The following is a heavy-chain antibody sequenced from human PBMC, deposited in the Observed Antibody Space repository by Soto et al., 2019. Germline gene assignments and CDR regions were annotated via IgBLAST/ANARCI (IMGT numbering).Heavy chain of an antibody. D-gene: IGHD5-18*01. Sequence: ASVKVSCKASGYTFTGYYMHWVRQAPGQGLEWMGWINPNSGGTNYAQKFQGRVTMTRDTSISTAYMELSRLRSDDTAVYYWVCSSSYTATVRPFDYWGQGTLVTVSS. CDR3: VCSSSYTATVRPFDY. CDR1: GYTFTGYY. CDR2: INPNSGGT. V-gene: IGHV1-2*02. J-gene: IGHJ4*02.